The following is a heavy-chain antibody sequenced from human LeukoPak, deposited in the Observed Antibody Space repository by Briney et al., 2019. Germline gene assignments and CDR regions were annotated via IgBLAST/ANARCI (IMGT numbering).Heavy chain of an antibody. J-gene: IGHJ4*02. V-gene: IGHV3-7*03. CDR2: IKQDGSEK. CDR1: GFTFSSYW. D-gene: IGHD3-10*01. Sequence: PGGSLRLSCAASGFTFSSYWMSWVHQAPGKGLEWVANIKQDGSEKYYVDSVKGRFTISRDNAKNSLYLQMNSLRAEDTAVYYCAREQVLWFGELFYDYWGQGTLVTVSS. CDR3: AREQVLWFGELFYDY.